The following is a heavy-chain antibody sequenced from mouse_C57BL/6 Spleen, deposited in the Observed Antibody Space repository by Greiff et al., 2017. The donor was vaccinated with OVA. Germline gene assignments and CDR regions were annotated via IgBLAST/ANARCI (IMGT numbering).Heavy chain of an antibody. CDR2: ISYDGSN. V-gene: IGHV3-6*01. CDR3: AREGGYFDV. Sequence: EVQLQQSGPGLVKPSQSLSLTCSVTGYSITSGYYWNWIRQFPGNKLEWMGYISYDGSNNYNPSLENRISLTRDTSKNQFFLKLNSVTTEDTATYYCAREGGYFDVWGTGTTVTVSS. CDR1: GYSITSGYY. J-gene: IGHJ1*03.